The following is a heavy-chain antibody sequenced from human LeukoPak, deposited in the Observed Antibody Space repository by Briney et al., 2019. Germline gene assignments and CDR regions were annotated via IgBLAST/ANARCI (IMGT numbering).Heavy chain of an antibody. CDR2: INPNSGGT. J-gene: IGHJ4*02. Sequence: ASVKVSCKASGYTFSGYYMHWVRQAPGQGLEWMGWINPNSGGTNYAQEFQGRVTMTRDTSISTAYMELSSLRSDDTAVYYCARGPHWDPHFDYWGQGTLVTVSS. CDR1: GYTFSGYY. V-gene: IGHV1-2*02. CDR3: ARGPHWDPHFDY. D-gene: IGHD7-27*01.